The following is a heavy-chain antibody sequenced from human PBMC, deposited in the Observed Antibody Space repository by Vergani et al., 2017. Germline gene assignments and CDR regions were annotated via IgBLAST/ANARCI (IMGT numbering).Heavy chain of an antibody. CDR1: GGSVSSGSYY. CDR3: ARKYSSGWPD. J-gene: IGHJ4*02. D-gene: IGHD6-19*01. V-gene: IGHV4-61*10. CDR2: IYYSGST. Sequence: QVQLQESGPGLVKPSETLSLTCTVSGGSVSSGSYYWSWIRQPAGKGLEWIGYIYYSGSTNYNPSLKSRVTISVDTSKNQFSLKLSSVTAADTAVYYCARKYSSGWPDWGQGTLVTVSS.